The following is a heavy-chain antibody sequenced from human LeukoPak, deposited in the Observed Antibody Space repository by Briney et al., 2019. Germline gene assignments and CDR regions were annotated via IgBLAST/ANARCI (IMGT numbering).Heavy chain of an antibody. V-gene: IGHV3-30-3*01. Sequence: GRSLRLSCAASGFTFSTYAMHWVRQAPGKGLEWVAIIAYDGNNIYYADSVKGRFTISRDNSKNTLYLQMNSLRTEDTAVYYCTTLQSWGQGTLVTVSS. CDR2: IAYDGNNI. CDR3: TTLQS. J-gene: IGHJ4*02. CDR1: GFTFSTYA. D-gene: IGHD4-11*01.